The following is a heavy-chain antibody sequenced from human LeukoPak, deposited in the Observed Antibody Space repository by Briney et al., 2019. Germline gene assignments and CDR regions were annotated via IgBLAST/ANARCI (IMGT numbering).Heavy chain of an antibody. J-gene: IGHJ4*02. CDR3: ATPGRRWDYFDF. CDR2: IKTKADGGTT. V-gene: IGHV3-15*01. Sequence: PGGSLRLSCTVSGFTLSNAWMTWVRQAPGKGLEWIGRIKTKADGGTTEYAAPVKGRFTILRDDSKNTVYLQMNSLKVEDTAVYSCATPGRRWDYFDFWGRGTLVTVSP. D-gene: IGHD5-24*01. CDR1: GFTLSNAW.